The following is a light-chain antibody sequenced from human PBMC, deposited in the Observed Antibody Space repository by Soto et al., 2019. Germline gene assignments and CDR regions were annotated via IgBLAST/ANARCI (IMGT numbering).Light chain of an antibody. J-gene: IGLJ1*01. CDR1: SSDVGGYNY. CDR3: CSYAGSYTPRA. Sequence: QSVLTQPRSVSGSPGQSVTISCTGTSSDVGGYNYVSWYQQHPGKAPKLMIYDVSKRPSGVPDRFSGSKSGDTASLTISGLQAEDEADYYCCSYAGSYTPRAFGTGTKVTVL. V-gene: IGLV2-11*01. CDR2: DVS.